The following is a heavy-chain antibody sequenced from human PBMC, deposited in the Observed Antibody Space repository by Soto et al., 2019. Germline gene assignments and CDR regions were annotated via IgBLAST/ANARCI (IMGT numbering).Heavy chain of an antibody. Sequence: QAQLVESGGVVVQPGRSLRLSCAASGFAFSRYGMHWVRQAPGTGLGWAAVIAYDGSIQHYADAVKGRFTISRDNSKNMLLRQISSLRAEDTAVYYCVSDRGYGHASVPYSWGQGTLVSVSS. V-gene: IGHV3-30*03. D-gene: IGHD5-18*01. CDR1: GFAFSRYG. J-gene: IGHJ4*02. CDR3: VSDRGYGHASVPYS. CDR2: IAYDGSIQ.